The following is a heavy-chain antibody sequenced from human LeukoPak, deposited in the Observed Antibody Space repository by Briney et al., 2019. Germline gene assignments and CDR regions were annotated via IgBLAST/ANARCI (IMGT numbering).Heavy chain of an antibody. D-gene: IGHD5/OR15-5a*01. J-gene: IGHJ4*02. Sequence: GGSLRLSCAASGFTFSSYSMNWVRQAPGKGLEWVSSISSSSSYIYYADSVKGRFTISRDNAKNSLYLQMNSLRAEDTAVYYCAGSTILGPISGYWGQGTLVTVSS. CDR1: GFTFSSYS. V-gene: IGHV3-21*04. CDR3: AGSTILGPISGY. CDR2: ISSSSSYI.